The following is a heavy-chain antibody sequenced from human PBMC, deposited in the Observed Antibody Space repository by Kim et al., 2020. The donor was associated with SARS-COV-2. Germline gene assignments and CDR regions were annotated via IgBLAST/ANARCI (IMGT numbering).Heavy chain of an antibody. D-gene: IGHD1-26*01. J-gene: IGHJ4*02. Sequence: GGSLRLSCAASGFTFNTYGMHWVRQAPGKGLEWVAVISYDGSHKYYADSVKGRFTISRDNSKNTLYLQMNSLRIEDTAVYYCAKSFSGSYLGYDYWGQGTLVTVSS. CDR1: GFTFNTYG. V-gene: IGHV3-30*18. CDR3: AKSFSGSYLGYDY. CDR2: ISYDGSHK.